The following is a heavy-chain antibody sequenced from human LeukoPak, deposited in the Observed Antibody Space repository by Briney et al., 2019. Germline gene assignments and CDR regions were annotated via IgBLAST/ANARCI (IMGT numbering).Heavy chain of an antibody. Sequence: PSETLSLTCTVSGGSITSYYWSWIRQPPGKGLEWIGYIYYSGSSNYNPSLKSRVTISVDTSKNQFSLKLNSVTAADTAVYYCARGLAWFAFDYWGQGTLVTVSS. CDR2: IYYSGSS. J-gene: IGHJ4*02. V-gene: IGHV4-59*01. CDR1: GGSITSYY. D-gene: IGHD3-10*01. CDR3: ARGLAWFAFDY.